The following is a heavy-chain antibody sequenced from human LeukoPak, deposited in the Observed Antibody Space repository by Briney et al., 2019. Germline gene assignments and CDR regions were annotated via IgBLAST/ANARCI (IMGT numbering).Heavy chain of an antibody. J-gene: IGHJ3*01. CDR3: ARQEGILGAKGAFDA. D-gene: IGHD1-26*01. Sequence: SETLSLTCTVSGDSITSSTDYWGCLRQSPGKGLEWIGSIYYSGSTYFNPSLKSRVTISVDTSKNQFSLNLASMTAADTAAHYCARQEGILGAKGAFDAWGEGTMVSVS. CDR2: IYYSGST. V-gene: IGHV4-39*01. CDR1: GDSITSSTDY.